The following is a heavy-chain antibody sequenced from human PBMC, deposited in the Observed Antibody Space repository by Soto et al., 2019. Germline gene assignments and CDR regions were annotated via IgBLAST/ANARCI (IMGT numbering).Heavy chain of an antibody. CDR3: ASSPGIVATTRGYYYYGMDV. CDR1: GYTFTGYY. J-gene: IGHJ6*02. D-gene: IGHD5-12*01. Sequence: ASVKVSCKASGYTFTGYYMHWVRQAPGQGLEWMGWINPNSGGTNYAQKFQGWVTMTRDTSISTAYMELSRLRSDDTAVYYCASSPGIVATTRGYYYYGMDVWGQGTTVTAP. V-gene: IGHV1-2*04. CDR2: INPNSGGT.